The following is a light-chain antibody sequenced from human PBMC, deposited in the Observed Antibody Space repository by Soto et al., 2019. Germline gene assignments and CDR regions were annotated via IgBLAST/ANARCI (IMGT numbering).Light chain of an antibody. V-gene: IGLV2-14*03. Sequence: QSALTQPASVSGSPGQSITISCTGTSSDVGAYNYVSWYQQHPGKAPKPMIYDVSTRPSGVSSRFSGSKSGNTASLTISGLQAEDEADYYCNSYTSSNSLEVFGGGTKVTVL. CDR3: NSYTSSNSLEV. CDR2: DVS. J-gene: IGLJ2*01. CDR1: SSDVGAYNY.